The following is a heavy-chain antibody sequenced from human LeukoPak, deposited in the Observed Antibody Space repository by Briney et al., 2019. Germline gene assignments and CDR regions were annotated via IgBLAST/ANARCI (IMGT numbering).Heavy chain of an antibody. CDR3: ARVGSRYCSGANCYDGF. CDR2: ISGSGGDT. D-gene: IGHD2-15*01. Sequence: GGSLRLSCAASGFTFSNFLMTWVRQAPGKGPEWVSAISGSGGDTYYADSVKGRFTISRDNSKNTLYLQMNNLRAEDTAIYYCARVGSRYCSGANCYDGFWGQGTLVSVSS. J-gene: IGHJ4*02. CDR1: GFTFSNFL. V-gene: IGHV3-23*01.